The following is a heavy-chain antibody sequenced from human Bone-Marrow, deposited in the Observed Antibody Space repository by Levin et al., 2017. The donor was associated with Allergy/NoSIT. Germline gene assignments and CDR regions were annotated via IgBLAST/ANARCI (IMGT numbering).Heavy chain of an antibody. CDR1: GGSFGRYY. D-gene: IGHD4-17*01. Sequence: GSLRLSCTVSGGSFGRYYWNWIRQSPGKGLEWIGYIYNIETTIYNPSLKSRVIITIDTSKNQFSLKLTSVTAAATAMYYCGRSLGESVDYYGLDVWGQGTTVTVSS. CDR2: IYNIETT. CDR3: GRSLGESVDYYGLDV. V-gene: IGHV4-59*01. J-gene: IGHJ6*02.